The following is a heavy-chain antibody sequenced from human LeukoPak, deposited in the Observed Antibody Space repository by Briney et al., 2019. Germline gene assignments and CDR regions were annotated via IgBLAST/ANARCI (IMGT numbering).Heavy chain of an antibody. CDR3: ARDAGDSGSYYIYYYYGMDV. CDR1: GFTFSSYW. D-gene: IGHD3-10*01. J-gene: IGHJ6*02. Sequence: GGSLRLSCAASGFTFSSYWMHWVRQAPGKGLVWVSRINSDGSSTSYADSVKGRFTISRDNAKNTLYLQMNSLRAEDTAVYYCARDAGDSGSYYIYYYYGMDVWGQGTTVTVSS. V-gene: IGHV3-74*01. CDR2: INSDGSST.